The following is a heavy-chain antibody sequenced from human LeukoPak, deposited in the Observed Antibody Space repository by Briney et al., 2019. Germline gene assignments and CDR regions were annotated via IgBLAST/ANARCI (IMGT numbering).Heavy chain of an antibody. Sequence: GGSLRLSCAASGFTVSSNYMSWVRQAPGKGLEWVSVIYSGGTTYYADSAKGRFTISRDNSKNTLYLQMNSLRAEDTAVYYCARTTYCSSTSCYPFDPWGQGTLVTVSS. D-gene: IGHD2-2*01. V-gene: IGHV3-53*01. CDR1: GFTVSSNY. CDR2: IYSGGTT. CDR3: ARTTYCSSTSCYPFDP. J-gene: IGHJ5*02.